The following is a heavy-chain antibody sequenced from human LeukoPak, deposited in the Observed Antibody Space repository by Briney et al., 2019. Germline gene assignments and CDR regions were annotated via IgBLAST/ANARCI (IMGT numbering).Heavy chain of an antibody. CDR1: GFTFSSYA. Sequence: GGSLRLSCAASGFTFSSYAMSWVRQAPGKGLEWVSAISGSGGSTYYADSVKGRFTISRDNSKNTLYLQMNSLRAEDTAVYYCARSNEYSSHFDYWGQGTLVTVSS. CDR3: ARSNEYSSHFDY. D-gene: IGHD6-6*01. J-gene: IGHJ4*02. CDR2: ISGSGGST. V-gene: IGHV3-23*01.